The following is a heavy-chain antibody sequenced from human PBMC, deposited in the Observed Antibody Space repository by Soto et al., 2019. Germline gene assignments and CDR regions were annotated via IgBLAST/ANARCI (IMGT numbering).Heavy chain of an antibody. CDR3: ARHQRAAAVDSWFDP. Sequence: QLQLQESGPGLVKPSETLSLTCTVSGGSIFSGTYYWGWVRQPPGKGLEWIGTIYYSGTTYYNPSLKSRVTMSVDTSKNQLSLKLSSVTAADTAVYYCARHQRAAAVDSWFDPWGQGTLVTVSS. V-gene: IGHV4-39*01. CDR1: GGSIFSGTYY. J-gene: IGHJ5*02. D-gene: IGHD6-13*01. CDR2: IYYSGTT.